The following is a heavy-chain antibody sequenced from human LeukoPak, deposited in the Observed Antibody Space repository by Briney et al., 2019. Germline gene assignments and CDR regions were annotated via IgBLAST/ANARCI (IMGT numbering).Heavy chain of an antibody. D-gene: IGHD5-24*01. CDR2: FDPEEGEM. Sequence: ASVQVSCKVSGSTLTELSIHWVRQAPGKRPEWMGGFDPEEGEMIYAQKFQGRVTMTEDTTTDTAYMDLSSLTSDDTAVYFCATELPNGGYQATILDNWGQGTLVTVSS. J-gene: IGHJ4*02. CDR3: ATELPNGGYQATILDN. CDR1: GSTLTELS. V-gene: IGHV1-24*01.